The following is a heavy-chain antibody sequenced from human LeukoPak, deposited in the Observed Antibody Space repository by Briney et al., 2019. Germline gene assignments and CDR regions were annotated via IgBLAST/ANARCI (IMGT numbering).Heavy chain of an antibody. Sequence: SQTLSLTCAISGDSVSSNSAAWNWIRQSPSRGLEWLGRTYYRSEWYNDYAVSVKSRITINPDTSKNQFSLQLNSVTPEDTAVYYCARDRPYYDYVWGSYHFDYWGQGTLVTVSS. D-gene: IGHD3-16*02. CDR1: GDSVSSNSAA. CDR3: ARDRPYYDYVWGSYHFDY. J-gene: IGHJ4*02. V-gene: IGHV6-1*01. CDR2: TYYRSEWYN.